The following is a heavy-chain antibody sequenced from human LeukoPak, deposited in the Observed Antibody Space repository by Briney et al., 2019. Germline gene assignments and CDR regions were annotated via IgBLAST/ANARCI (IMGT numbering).Heavy chain of an antibody. V-gene: IGHV3-7*03. CDR3: ASFPVDEDFDY. D-gene: IGHD2-15*01. CDR1: GFTFSSYW. CDR2: IKQDGSEK. Sequence: GGSLRLSCAASGFTFSSYWMSWVRQAPGKGLEWVANIKQDGSEKYYADSVKGRFTISRDNAKNSLYLQMNSLRAEDTAVYYCASFPVDEDFDYWGQGTLVTVSS. J-gene: IGHJ4*02.